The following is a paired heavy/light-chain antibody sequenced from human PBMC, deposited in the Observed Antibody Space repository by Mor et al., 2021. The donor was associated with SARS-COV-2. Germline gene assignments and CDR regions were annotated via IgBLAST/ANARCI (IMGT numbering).Light chain of an antibody. CDR1: QSLVHSDGNTY. CDR2: KIS. CDR3: MQATQFPWT. J-gene: IGKJ1*01. Sequence: DIVMTQTPLSSPVTLGQPASISCRSSQSLVHSDGNTYLSWLHQRPGQPPRLLIYKISIRFSGVPDRFSGSGAGTDFTLKISRVEAEDVGVYYCMQATQFPWTFGQGTKVEIK. V-gene: IGKV2-24*01.
Heavy chain of an antibody. V-gene: IGHV3-48*02. CDR1: GFTFSSYS. J-gene: IGHJ4*02. CDR2: ISSSSGTI. D-gene: IGHD3-16*01. CDR3: ARDTTRGYDYVWGSLPGY. Sequence: EVQLVESGGGLAQPGGFLRLSCAGSGFTFSSYSMIWVRQAPGKGLEWVSFISSSSGTIYYADSVKGRFTISRDNAKNSLYLQMNSLRDEDTAVYYCARDTTRGYDYVWGSLPGYWGQGTLVTVSS.